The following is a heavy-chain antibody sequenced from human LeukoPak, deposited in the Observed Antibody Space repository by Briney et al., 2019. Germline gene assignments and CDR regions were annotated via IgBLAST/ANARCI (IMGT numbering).Heavy chain of an antibody. J-gene: IGHJ5*02. CDR2: ISGSGGST. Sequence: PGGSLRLSCAASGFTVSSNYMSWVRQAPGKGLEWVSAISGSGGSTYYADSVKGRFTISRDNSKNTLYLQMNSLRAEDTAVYYCANLVAAAGPWGQGTLVTVSS. D-gene: IGHD6-13*01. CDR1: GFTVSSNY. V-gene: IGHV3-23*01. CDR3: ANLVAAAGP.